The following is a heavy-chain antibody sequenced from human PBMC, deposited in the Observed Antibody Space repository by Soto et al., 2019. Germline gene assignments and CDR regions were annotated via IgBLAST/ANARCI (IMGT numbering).Heavy chain of an antibody. J-gene: IGHJ6*02. CDR3: ARDIVLVPAAMTGYYGMDV. CDR2: IYYSGST. V-gene: IGHV4-31*03. D-gene: IGHD2-2*01. Sequence: SETLSLTCTVAGGSISGGGYCWIWIRQHTGKGLEWIGYIYYSGSTYYNPSLKSRVTISVDTSKNQFSLKLSSVTAADTAVYYCARDIVLVPAAMTGYYGMDVWGQGTTVTVSS. CDR1: GGSISGGGYC.